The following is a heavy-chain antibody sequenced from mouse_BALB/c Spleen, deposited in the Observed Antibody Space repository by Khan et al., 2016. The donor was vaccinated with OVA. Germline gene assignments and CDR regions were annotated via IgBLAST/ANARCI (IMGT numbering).Heavy chain of an antibody. CDR3: ARVNGSSGVDY. J-gene: IGHJ2*02. CDR1: GFTFSRYP. V-gene: IGHV5-6-5*01. Sequence: EVELVESGGGLVKPGGSLKLSCAASGFTFSRYPMSWVRQTPEKRLEWVASIGSGGSTYHPASVKGRLTISRDNARNILFLQMSILGSEDTARYFCARVNGSSGVDYWGQGTSLTVSS. CDR2: IGSGGST. D-gene: IGHD1-1*01.